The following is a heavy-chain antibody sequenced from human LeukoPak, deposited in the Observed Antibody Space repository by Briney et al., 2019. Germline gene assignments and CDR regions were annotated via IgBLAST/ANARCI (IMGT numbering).Heavy chain of an antibody. CDR2: IIPIFGTA. CDR1: GGTFSSYA. D-gene: IGHD6-13*01. J-gene: IGHJ4*02. Sequence: ASVKVSCKASGGTFSSYAISWVRQAPGQGLEWMGGIIPIFGTANYAQKFQGRVTITADESTSTAYMELSSLRSEDTAVYYCAREWGGSRSAWEGFFDYWGQGTLVTVSS. V-gene: IGHV1-69*01. CDR3: AREWGGSRSAWEGFFDY.